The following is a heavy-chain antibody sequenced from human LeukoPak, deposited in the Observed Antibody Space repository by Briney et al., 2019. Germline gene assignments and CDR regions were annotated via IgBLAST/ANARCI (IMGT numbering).Heavy chain of an antibody. CDR2: ISYDGSNK. CDR3: ARALWKQNDAFDI. D-gene: IGHD1-1*01. CDR1: GFTFSSYA. V-gene: IGHV3-30*04. Sequence: GRSLRLSCAASGFTFSSYAMHWVRQAPGKGLEWVAVISYDGSNKYYADSVKGRFTIPRDNSKNTLYLQMNSLRAEDTAVYYCARALWKQNDAFDIWGQGTMVTVSS. J-gene: IGHJ3*02.